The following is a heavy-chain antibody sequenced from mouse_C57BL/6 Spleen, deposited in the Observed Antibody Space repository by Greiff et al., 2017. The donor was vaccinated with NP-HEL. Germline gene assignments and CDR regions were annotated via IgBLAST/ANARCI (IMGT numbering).Heavy chain of an antibody. CDR3: TRNYYGSSLAWFAY. V-gene: IGHV1-15*01. CDR2: IDPETGGT. CDR1: GYTFTDYE. J-gene: IGHJ3*01. Sequence: VKLMESGAELVRPGASVTLSCKASGYTFTDYEMHWVKQTPVHGLEWIGAIDPETGGTAYNQKFKGKAILTADKSSSTAYMELRSLTSEDSAVYYCTRNYYGSSLAWFAYWGQGTLVTVSA. D-gene: IGHD1-1*01.